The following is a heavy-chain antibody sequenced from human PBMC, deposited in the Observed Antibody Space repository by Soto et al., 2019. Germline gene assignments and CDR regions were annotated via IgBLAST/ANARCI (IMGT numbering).Heavy chain of an antibody. J-gene: IGHJ4*02. Sequence: QVQLQESGPGLVKPSQTLSLTCTVSGGSISSGGYYWSWIRQHPGKGLEWIGYIYYSGSTYYNPALKIRVTISVDTSKNQFSLKLSSVTAADTAVYYCARDTAMVTGQFDYWGQGALVTVSS. CDR2: IYYSGST. CDR1: GGSISSGGYY. CDR3: ARDTAMVTGQFDY. V-gene: IGHV4-31*03. D-gene: IGHD5-18*01.